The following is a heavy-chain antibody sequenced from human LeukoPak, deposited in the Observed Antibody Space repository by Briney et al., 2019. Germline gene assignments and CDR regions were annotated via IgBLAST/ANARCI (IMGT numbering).Heavy chain of an antibody. CDR3: AKDMRYYASGSYYFDY. V-gene: IGHV3-30*02. J-gene: IGHJ4*02. CDR2: IRYDRSNK. Sequence: GGSLSLSCAPSGFIFSSYGVHWARQAPGKWLEWVAFIRYDRSNKYYADSVKGQFTISRDKSKNTLYLQMNSLRAEDTAVYYCAKDMRYYASGSYYFDYWGQGTLVTVSS. CDR1: GFIFSSYG. D-gene: IGHD3-10*01.